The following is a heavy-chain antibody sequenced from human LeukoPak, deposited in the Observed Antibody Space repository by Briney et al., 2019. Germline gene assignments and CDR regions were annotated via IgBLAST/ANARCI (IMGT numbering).Heavy chain of an antibody. D-gene: IGHD6-13*01. Sequence: SETLSLTCAVYGGSFSGYYWSWIRQPPGKGLEWIGEINHSGSTNYNPSLKSRVTISVDTSKNQFSLKLSSVTAADTAVYYCASFSSPGGYWGQGTLVTVSS. CDR1: GGSFSGYY. CDR3: ASFSSPGGY. CDR2: INHSGST. V-gene: IGHV4-34*01. J-gene: IGHJ4*02.